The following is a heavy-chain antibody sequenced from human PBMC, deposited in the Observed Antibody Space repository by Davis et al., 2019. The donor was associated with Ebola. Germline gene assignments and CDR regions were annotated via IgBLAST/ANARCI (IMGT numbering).Heavy chain of an antibody. CDR3: ARAGDGYNLGYYFDY. CDR1: GFTFSSYS. D-gene: IGHD5-24*01. V-gene: IGHV3-21*01. Sequence: GGPLRLSCAASGFTFSSYSMNWVRQAPGKGLEWVSSISSSSYIYYADSVKGRFTISRDNAKNSLYLQMNSLRAEDTAVYYCARAGDGYNLGYYFDYWGQGTLVTVSS. J-gene: IGHJ4*02. CDR2: ISSSSYI.